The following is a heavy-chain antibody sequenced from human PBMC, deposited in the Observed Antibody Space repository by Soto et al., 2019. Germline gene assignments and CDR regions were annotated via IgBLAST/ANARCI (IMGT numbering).Heavy chain of an antibody. CDR2: IRGDGGQT. Sequence: PGGSRRLSCTASGFTFTSYGMGWVRQAPGKGLQWVSTIRGDGGQTHYTDSVKGRFSISRDNSKNTVYLQMDSLRAEDTAMYFCARDVGLDSDDFFAYWGQGTQVTVSS. D-gene: IGHD3-9*01. CDR1: GFTFTSYG. CDR3: ARDVGLDSDDFFAY. J-gene: IGHJ4*02. V-gene: IGHV3-23*01.